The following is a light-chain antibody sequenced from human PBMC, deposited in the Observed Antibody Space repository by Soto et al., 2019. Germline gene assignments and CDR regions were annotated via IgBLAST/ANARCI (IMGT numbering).Light chain of an antibody. V-gene: IGLV2-8*01. CDR3: YSFAGSATFV. CDR2: EAT. CDR1: SSDVGGYDY. Sequence: QSALTQPPSASGSPGRSVTISCTGTSSDVGGYDYVSWFQQHPGKAPKLLIYEATKRPSGVSDRFSGSRSGNTASLTISPLQSEDEADYSCYSFAGSATFVFGGGTKLTVL. J-gene: IGLJ2*01.